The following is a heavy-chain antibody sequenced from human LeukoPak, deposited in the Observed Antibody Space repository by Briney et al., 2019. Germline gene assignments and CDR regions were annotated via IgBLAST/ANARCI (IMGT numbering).Heavy chain of an antibody. CDR1: GFTFSNYW. V-gene: IGHV3-7*01. J-gene: IGHJ4*02. CDR2: MNIDGSEK. D-gene: IGHD6-6*01. CDR3: AREYSSSSGRSFDY. Sequence: PGGSLRLSCAASGFTFSNYWMGWVRQAPGKRLEWVANMNIDGSEKYYADSVKGRFSISRDNARNSVYLQMASLRVEDTAVYYCAREYSSSSGRSFDYWGQGTLVTVSS.